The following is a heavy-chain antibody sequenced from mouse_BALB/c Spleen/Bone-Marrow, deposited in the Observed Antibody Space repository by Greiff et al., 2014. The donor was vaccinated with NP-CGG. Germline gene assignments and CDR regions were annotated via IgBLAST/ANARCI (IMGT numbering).Heavy chain of an antibody. J-gene: IGHJ4*01. CDR1: GFTFSSYG. CDR2: ISSGGSNT. Sequence: EVQVVESGGDLVKPGGSLKLSCAASGFTFSSYGMSWGRQTPDKRLEWVATISSGGSNTYYPDSVKGRFTISIDNAKNTLYLQMSSLKSEDTAMYYCARHQRYYAMDYWGQGTSVTVSS. V-gene: IGHV5-6*01. CDR3: ARHQRYYAMDY.